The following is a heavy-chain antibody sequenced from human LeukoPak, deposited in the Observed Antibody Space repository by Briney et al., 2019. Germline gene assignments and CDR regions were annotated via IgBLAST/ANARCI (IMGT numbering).Heavy chain of an antibody. Sequence: SETLSLTCRVSGASINSGSNYWGWIRQPPGTPLEWIGSIYSSGSTYYNPSLKSRVIIMIDTPKNHFSLTLSSVTAADTAVYYCARSDGYGLVGIWGQGTMVTVSS. V-gene: IGHV4-39*07. D-gene: IGHD5-18*01. J-gene: IGHJ3*02. CDR1: GASINSGSNY. CDR2: IYSSGST. CDR3: ARSDGYGLVGI.